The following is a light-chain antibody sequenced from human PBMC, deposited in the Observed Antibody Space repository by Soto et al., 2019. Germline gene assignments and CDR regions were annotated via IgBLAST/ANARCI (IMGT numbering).Light chain of an antibody. V-gene: IGLV1-40*01. J-gene: IGLJ3*02. CDR3: QTYDSSLSGSL. Sequence: QSVLTQPPSVSGAPGQRVTISCTGSSSNIGAGYDVYWYQQLPGAAPKLLIHANSHRPSGVPDRFSGSRSGTSASLAITGLQGEDEADYFCQTYDSSLSGSLFGGGTKLTVL. CDR2: ANS. CDR1: SSNIGAGYD.